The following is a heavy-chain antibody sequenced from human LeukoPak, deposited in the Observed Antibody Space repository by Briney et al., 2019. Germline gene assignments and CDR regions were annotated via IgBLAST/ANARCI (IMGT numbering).Heavy chain of an antibody. V-gene: IGHV3-23*01. D-gene: IGHD1-1*01. Sequence: RGSLRLSCAASGFTFSSYAMSWVRQAPGKGLEWVSAISGSGGSTYYSDSVKGRFTISRDNSKNTLCLQMNSLRAEDTAVYYCAKVAGTPGYYYGMDVSGQGTTVTVSS. CDR1: GFTFSSYA. CDR2: ISGSGGST. CDR3: AKVAGTPGYYYGMDV. J-gene: IGHJ6*02.